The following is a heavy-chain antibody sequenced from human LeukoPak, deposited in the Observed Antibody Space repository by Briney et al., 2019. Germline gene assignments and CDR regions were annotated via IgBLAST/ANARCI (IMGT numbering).Heavy chain of an antibody. CDR1: GFTFSTYW. D-gene: IGHD6-19*01. V-gene: IGHV4-4*02. CDR2: IYHSGST. J-gene: IGHJ1*01. Sequence: GSLRLSCAASGFTFSTYWMSWVRQPPGKGLEWIGEIYHSGSTNYNPSLKSRVTISVDKSKNQFSLKLSSVTAADTAVYYCARVVVAVAGREYFQHWGQGTLVTVSS. CDR3: ARVVVAVAGREYFQH.